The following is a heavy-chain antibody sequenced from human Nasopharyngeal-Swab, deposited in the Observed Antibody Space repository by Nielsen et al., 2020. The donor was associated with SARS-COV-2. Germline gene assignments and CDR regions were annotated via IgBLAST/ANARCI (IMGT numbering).Heavy chain of an antibody. CDR2: ISAYNGNT. D-gene: IGHD3-3*01. Sequence: ASVKVSCKASGYTFTSYGTSWVRQAPGQGLEWMGWISAYNGNTSYAQKLQGRVTMTTDTSTSTAYMELRSLRSADTAVYYCARDDSSNYDFWSGYYTSFDYWGQGTLVTVSS. V-gene: IGHV1-18*01. CDR1: GYTFTSYG. J-gene: IGHJ4*02. CDR3: ARDDSSNYDFWSGYYTSFDY.